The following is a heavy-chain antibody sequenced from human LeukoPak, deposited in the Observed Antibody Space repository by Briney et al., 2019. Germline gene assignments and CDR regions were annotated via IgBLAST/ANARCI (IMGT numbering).Heavy chain of an antibody. CDR2: ISSSGSTI. J-gene: IGHJ4*02. D-gene: IGHD6-13*01. CDR3: VSPEGIAAAGVSDPPFDY. Sequence: PGGSLRLSCAASGFTFSDYYMSWIRQAPGKGLEWVSYISSSGSTIYYADSVKGRFTISRDNAKNSLYLQMNSLRAEDTAVYYCVSPEGIAAAGVSDPPFDYWGQGTLVTVSS. V-gene: IGHV3-11*01. CDR1: GFTFSDYY.